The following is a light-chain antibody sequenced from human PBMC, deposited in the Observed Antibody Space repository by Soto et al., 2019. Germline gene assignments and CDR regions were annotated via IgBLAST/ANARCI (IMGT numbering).Light chain of an antibody. CDR2: GAS. J-gene: IGKJ5*01. Sequence: EIVLTQSPGTLSLSPGERATLSCRTSQSIRDGPQFGSSYLAWYQQRPGQAPRLLIYGASSRATGIPDRFSGSGSGTDFTLTISRLEPEDFAVYYCQQYGPSPAITFGQGTRLEIK. CDR3: QQYGPSPAIT. V-gene: IGKV3-20*01. CDR1: QSIRDGPQFGSSY.